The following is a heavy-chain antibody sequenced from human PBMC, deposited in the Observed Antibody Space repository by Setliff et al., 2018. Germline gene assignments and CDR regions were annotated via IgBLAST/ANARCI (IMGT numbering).Heavy chain of an antibody. CDR3: VKPTWAGEVSSPFAFWFES. D-gene: IGHD3-3*01. V-gene: IGHV4-39*02. CDR1: GGSITSRSYY. CDR2: ISYSGTT. Sequence: SETLSLTCSVSGGSITSRSYYWGWIRQSPGKGLEWLGTISYSGTTYYNSSLRSRVSISTDTSKNDFSLRLSSVTAADTAVYYCVKPTWAGEVSSPFAFWFESWGQGTLVTVSS. J-gene: IGHJ5*01.